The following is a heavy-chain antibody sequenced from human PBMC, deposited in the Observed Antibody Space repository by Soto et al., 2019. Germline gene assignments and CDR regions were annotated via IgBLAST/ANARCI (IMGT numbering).Heavy chain of an antibody. V-gene: IGHV4-61*08. Sequence: SETLSLTCTVSGGSITSGGYYWSWTRQHPGKGLEWIGYIYYSGSTNYNPSLKSRVTISVDTSKNQFPLKLSSVTAAHTAVYYCARGYSGYDYGIDYWVHGTLVTVSS. J-gene: IGHJ4*01. CDR3: ARGYSGYDYGIDY. CDR2: IYYSGST. D-gene: IGHD5-12*01. CDR1: GGSITSGGYY.